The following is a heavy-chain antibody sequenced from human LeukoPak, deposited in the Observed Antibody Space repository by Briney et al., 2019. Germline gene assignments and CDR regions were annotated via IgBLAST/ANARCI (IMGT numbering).Heavy chain of an antibody. J-gene: IGHJ4*02. CDR3: ARPTQYYYDSSGYRPLMYYFDY. CDR1: SGSVSGYY. V-gene: IGHV4-59*08. Sequence: SETLSLTCTVSSGSVSGYYWSWIRQPPGKGLEWIGNIYYSGSTNYNPSLKSRVTISVDTSKNQFSLKLSSVTAADTAVYYCARPTQYYYDSSGYRPLMYYFDYWGQGTLVTVSS. CDR2: IYYSGST. D-gene: IGHD3-22*01.